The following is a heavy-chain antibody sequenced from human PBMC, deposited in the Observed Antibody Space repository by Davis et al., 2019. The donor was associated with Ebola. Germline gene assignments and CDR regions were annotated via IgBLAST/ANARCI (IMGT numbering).Heavy chain of an antibody. J-gene: IGHJ4*02. D-gene: IGHD2-2*01. V-gene: IGHV3-33*01. CDR3: ARNPERIVVVPAAPDY. CDR1: GFTFSSYG. Sequence: GEPLKISCAASGFTFSSYGMHWVRQAPGKGLEWVAVIWYDGSNKYYADSVKGRFTISRDNSKNTLYLQMNSLRAEDTAVYYCARNPERIVVVPAAPDYWGQGTLVTVSP. CDR2: IWYDGSNK.